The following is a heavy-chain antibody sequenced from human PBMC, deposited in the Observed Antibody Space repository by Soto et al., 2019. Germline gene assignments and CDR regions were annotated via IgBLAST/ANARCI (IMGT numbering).Heavy chain of an antibody. J-gene: IGHJ6*02. CDR2: IYSGGST. CDR3: ARDTLGYCTNGVCYYYYGMDV. Sequence: GSLRLSCAASGFTVSSNYMSWVRQAPGKGLEWVSVIYSGGSTYYADSVKGRFTISRDNSKNTLYLQMNSLRAEDTAVNYCARDTLGYCTNGVCYYYYGMDVWGQGTTVTVSS. CDR1: GFTVSSNY. D-gene: IGHD2-8*01. V-gene: IGHV3-53*01.